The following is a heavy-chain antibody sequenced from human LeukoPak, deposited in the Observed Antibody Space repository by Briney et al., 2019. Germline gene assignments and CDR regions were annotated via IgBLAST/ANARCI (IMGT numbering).Heavy chain of an antibody. V-gene: IGHV3-64D*06. CDR1: GFTFSSYA. Sequence: GGSLRLSCSASGFTFSSYAMHWVRQAPGKGLEYVSAISSNGGSTYYADSVKGRFTISRDNSKNTLYLQMSSLRAEDTAVHYCVKAGGYDSSGYSYYWGQGTLVTVPS. CDR3: VKAGGYDSSGYSYY. CDR2: ISSNGGST. D-gene: IGHD3-22*01. J-gene: IGHJ4*02.